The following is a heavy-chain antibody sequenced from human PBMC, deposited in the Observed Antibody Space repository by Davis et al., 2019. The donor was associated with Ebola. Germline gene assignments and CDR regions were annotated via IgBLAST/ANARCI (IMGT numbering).Heavy chain of an antibody. Sequence: PSETLSLTCTVSGDSITSYYWSWIRQPPGKGLEWIGYVSYKGDTTYNPSLSSRVSISADTSKNQFSLSLRSVAAADTAIYYCARENPGETFDYWGQGTLVTVSS. J-gene: IGHJ4*02. CDR2: VSYKGDT. D-gene: IGHD4-17*01. V-gene: IGHV4-59*01. CDR3: ARENPGETFDY. CDR1: GDSITSYY.